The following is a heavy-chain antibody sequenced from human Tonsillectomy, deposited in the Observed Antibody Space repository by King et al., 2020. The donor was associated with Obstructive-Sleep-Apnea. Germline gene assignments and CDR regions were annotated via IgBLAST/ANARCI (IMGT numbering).Heavy chain of an antibody. CDR1: GFTFSGYN. D-gene: IGHD3-3*01. CDR3: ARVVLIVLPGAVRDYGMDV. J-gene: IGHJ6*02. Sequence: VQLVESGGGLVKPGGSLRLSCAASGFTFSGYNMNWVRQAPGKGLEWVSSISSSRSSIYYADSVKGRFTISRDNGKNSLYLQMNSLRAEDTAVYYCARVVLIVLPGAVRDYGMDVWGQGTTVAVSS. V-gene: IGHV3-21*01. CDR2: ISSSRSSI.